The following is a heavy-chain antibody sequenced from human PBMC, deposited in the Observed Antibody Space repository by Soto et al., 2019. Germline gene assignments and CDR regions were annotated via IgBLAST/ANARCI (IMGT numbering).Heavy chain of an antibody. CDR2: ISNDGSST. CDR3: AQRPDAFDI. CDR1: EFTFS. J-gene: IGHJ3*02. Sequence: GASVKVSCVGSEFTFSMTWVRQAPGKGLEWVSMISNDGSSTYYADSVKGRFTISRDNSKKILYLQMNSLRAEDTAVYYCAQRPDAFDIWGQGTMVTVSS. V-gene: IGHV3-23*01.